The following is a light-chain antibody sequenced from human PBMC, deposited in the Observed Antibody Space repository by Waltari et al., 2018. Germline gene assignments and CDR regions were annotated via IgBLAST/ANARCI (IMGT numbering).Light chain of an antibody. V-gene: IGLV3-19*01. J-gene: IGLJ3*02. Sequence: SSELTQDPAVSVALGQTVRITCQGDSLRIYYGSWSRPKPGQAPELVIYGKNNRPSGIPDRVAASSSGNTASLTITGAQAEDEADYYCTSRDISGDVVFGGGTKLTVL. CDR3: TSRDISGDVV. CDR1: SLRIYY. CDR2: GKN.